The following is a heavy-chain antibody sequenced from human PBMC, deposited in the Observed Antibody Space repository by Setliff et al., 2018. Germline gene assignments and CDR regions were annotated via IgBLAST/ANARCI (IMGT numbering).Heavy chain of an antibody. CDR3: ARVGAGRYGGDCPLPNAFDI. CDR2: IIPILGIA. Sequence: SVKVSCKASGGTFSSYAISWVRQAPGQGLEWMGGIIPILGIANYAQKFQGRVTITADKSTSTAYMELSSLRSEDTAVYYCARVGAGRYGGDCPLPNAFDIWGQGTMVTVSS. D-gene: IGHD2-21*02. V-gene: IGHV1-69*10. CDR1: GGTFSSYA. J-gene: IGHJ3*02.